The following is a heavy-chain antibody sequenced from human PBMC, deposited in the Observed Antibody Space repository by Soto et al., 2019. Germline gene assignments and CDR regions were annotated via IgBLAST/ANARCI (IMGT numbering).Heavy chain of an antibody. CDR3: VGVYHMLY. J-gene: IGHJ4*02. V-gene: IGHV3-7*04. D-gene: IGHD3-10*02. Sequence: EVQVVESGGGLVQPGGSLRLSCAASGVTLSSHWMNWVRQAPGKGLEWVANIKEDGSEKYYVDSVKGRFTISRDNAKNSLYLEINSLRAEDAAVYFCVGVYHMLYWGQGTLVTVSS. CDR2: IKEDGSEK. CDR1: GVTLSSHW.